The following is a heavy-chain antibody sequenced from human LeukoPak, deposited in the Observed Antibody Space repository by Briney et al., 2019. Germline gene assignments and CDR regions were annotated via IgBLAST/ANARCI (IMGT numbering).Heavy chain of an antibody. D-gene: IGHD3-3*01. J-gene: IGHJ6*02. V-gene: IGHV3-30*04. CDR2: ISYGGSNK. CDR1: GFTFSSYA. Sequence: GGTLCFSSAASGFTFSSYAMQWVRPAPGRGLVWVAVISYGGSNKSYADPGRGRFTISRANSKTKLYLKRHSLRAEATSLYYFARDGYYHAYYGMDVWGQGTTASVSS. CDR3: ARDGYYHAYYGMDV.